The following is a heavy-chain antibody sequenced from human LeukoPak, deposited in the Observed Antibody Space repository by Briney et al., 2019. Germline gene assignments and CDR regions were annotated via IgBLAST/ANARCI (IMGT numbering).Heavy chain of an antibody. D-gene: IGHD6-13*01. CDR3: ARDTIDSWKQLAQTFDY. V-gene: IGHV3-7*01. CDR1: GFTFSSYL. J-gene: IGHJ4*02. CDR2: IKQDGIEK. Sequence: RGSLRLSCAASGFTFSSYLMSWVRQAPGKGREWVANIKQDGIEKYYVDSVKGRFTISRDNAKNSLYLQINSLRAEDTDVYYCARDTIDSWKQLAQTFDYWGQGTLVTVSS.